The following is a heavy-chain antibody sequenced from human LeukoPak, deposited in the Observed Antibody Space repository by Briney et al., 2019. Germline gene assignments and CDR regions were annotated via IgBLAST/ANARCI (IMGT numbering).Heavy chain of an antibody. V-gene: IGHV3-9*01. Sequence: GRSLRLSCAASGFTFDDYAMHWVRQAPGKGLEWVSGISWNSGSIGYADSVKGRFTISRDNAKNSLYLQMNSLRAEDTALYYCARLTAAAGHYYYYYMDVWGKGTTVTVSS. CDR3: ARLTAAAGHYYYYYMDV. D-gene: IGHD6-13*01. CDR2: ISWNSGSI. CDR1: GFTFDDYA. J-gene: IGHJ6*03.